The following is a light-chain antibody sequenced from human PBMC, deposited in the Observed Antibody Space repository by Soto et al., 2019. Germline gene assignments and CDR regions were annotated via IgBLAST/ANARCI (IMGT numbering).Light chain of an antibody. Sequence: ESVSAQSPATLALSPGGRATLSCRASQSVSNYLGWYQQKPGQAPRLLIYDASNRPAGIPARFSGSGSGTDFTLTISSLEPEDSAVYYCQQRTNWPPITFGQGTRLEIK. V-gene: IGKV3-11*01. CDR3: QQRTNWPPIT. CDR2: DAS. CDR1: QSVSNY. J-gene: IGKJ5*01.